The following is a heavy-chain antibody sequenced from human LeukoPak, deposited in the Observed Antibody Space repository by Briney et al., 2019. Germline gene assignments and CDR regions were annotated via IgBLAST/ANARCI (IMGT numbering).Heavy chain of an antibody. Sequence: ASVKVSCKASGDTFTSYYMHWVRQAPGQGLEWMGIINPSGGSTSYAQKFQGRVTMTRDTSTSTVYMELSSLRSEDTAVYYCARDPAIVVVPAAASFDYWGQGTLVTVSS. D-gene: IGHD2-2*01. J-gene: IGHJ4*02. V-gene: IGHV1-46*01. CDR2: INPSGGST. CDR3: ARDPAIVVVPAAASFDY. CDR1: GDTFTSYY.